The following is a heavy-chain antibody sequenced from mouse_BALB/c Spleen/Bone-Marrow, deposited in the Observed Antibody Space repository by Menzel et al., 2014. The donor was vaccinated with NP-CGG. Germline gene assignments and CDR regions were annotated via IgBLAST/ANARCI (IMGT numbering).Heavy chain of an antibody. CDR1: GYTFTSYV. Sequence: EVQLQQSGPELVKPGASVKMSCKASGYTFTSYVMHWVKQKPGQGLEWIGYINPYNDGTKYNEKFKGKATLTSDKSSSTAYMELSSLTSEDSAVYYCARPRQLGLPYYFDYWGQGTTLTFSS. V-gene: IGHV1-14*01. J-gene: IGHJ2*01. CDR2: INPYNDGT. CDR3: ARPRQLGLPYYFDY. D-gene: IGHD3-2*01.